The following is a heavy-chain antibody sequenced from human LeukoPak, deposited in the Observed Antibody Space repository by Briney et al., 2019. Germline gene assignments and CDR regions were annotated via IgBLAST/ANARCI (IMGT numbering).Heavy chain of an antibody. CDR2: ISSSSSYI. V-gene: IGHV3-21*01. J-gene: IGHJ6*03. CDR3: ARALEGYYYYYMDV. CDR1: GSTLSSYS. Sequence: GGSLRLSCAASGSTLSSYSMNWVRQAPGKGLEWVSSISSSSSYIYYADSVKGRFTISRDNAKNSLYLQMNSLRAEDTAVYYCARALEGYYYYYMDVCGKGTTVTVSS.